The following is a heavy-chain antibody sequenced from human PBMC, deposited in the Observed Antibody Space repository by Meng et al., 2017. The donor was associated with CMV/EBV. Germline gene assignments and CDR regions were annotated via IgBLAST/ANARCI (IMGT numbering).Heavy chain of an antibody. J-gene: IGHJ6*02. V-gene: IGHV1-69*05. D-gene: IGHD2-2*01. CDR1: GGTFSSYV. CDR2: IIPIFGTA. Sequence: SVKVSCKASGGTFSSYVISWVRQAPGQGLEWMGGIIPIFGTANYAQKFQGRVTITTDESTSTAYMELGSLRSEDTAVYYCARGDCSSTSCYGGYENGMDVWGQGTTVTVSS. CDR3: ARGDCSSTSCYGGYENGMDV.